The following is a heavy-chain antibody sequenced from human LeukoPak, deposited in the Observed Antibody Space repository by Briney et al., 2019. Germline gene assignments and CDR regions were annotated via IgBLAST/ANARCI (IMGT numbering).Heavy chain of an antibody. J-gene: IGHJ4*02. CDR3: TRGCSGSCYYFDY. CDR2: ISGSGDNT. CDR1: GFTFSSYA. Sequence: GGSLRLSCAASGFTFSSYAMSWVRQAPGKGLEWVSAISGSGDNTYYADSVKDRFTISRDKSKNTLYLQMNSLKTEDTAVYYCTRGCSGSCYYFDYWGQGTLVTVSS. V-gene: IGHV3-23*01. D-gene: IGHD2-15*01.